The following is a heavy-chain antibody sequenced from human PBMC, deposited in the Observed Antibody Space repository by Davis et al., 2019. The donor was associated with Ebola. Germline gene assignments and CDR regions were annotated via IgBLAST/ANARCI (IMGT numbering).Heavy chain of an antibody. CDR3: ARGDDTIFGVVIHYFDY. CDR2: IIPILGIA. CDR1: GGTFSSYA. J-gene: IGHJ4*02. D-gene: IGHD3-3*01. V-gene: IGHV1-69*10. Sequence: SVKVSCNASGGTFSSYAISWVRQAPGQGLEWMGGIIPILGIANYAQKVQGRVTITADESTSTAYMELSSLRSDDTAVYYCARGDDTIFGVVIHYFDYWGQGTLVTVSS.